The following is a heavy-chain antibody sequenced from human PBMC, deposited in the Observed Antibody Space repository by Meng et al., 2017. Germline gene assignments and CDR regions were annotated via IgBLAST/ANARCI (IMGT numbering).Heavy chain of an antibody. CDR3: ARQGSFGLVGFDY. J-gene: IGHJ4*02. Sequence: SVKVSCKASGGTFSSYAISWVRQAPGQGLEWMGGIIPIFGTANYAQKFQGRVTITTDESTSTAYMELSSLRSEDTAVYYCARQGSFGLVGFDYWGQGTLVTVSS. CDR2: IIPIFGTA. CDR1: GGTFSSYA. D-gene: IGHD1-26*01. V-gene: IGHV1-69*05.